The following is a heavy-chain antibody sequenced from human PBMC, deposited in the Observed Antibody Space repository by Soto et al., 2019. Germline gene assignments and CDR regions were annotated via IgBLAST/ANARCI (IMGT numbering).Heavy chain of an antibody. J-gene: IGHJ3*02. Sequence: QVQLVESGGGVVQPGRSLRLSCAASGFTFSSYGMHWVRQAPGKGLVWVAVIWYDGSNKYYADSVKGRFTISRDNSKNTLYLQMNSLRAEDTAVYYCARDKRGWSAHEAFDIWGQATMVTVSS. D-gene: IGHD2-15*01. V-gene: IGHV3-33*01. CDR1: GFTFSSYG. CDR3: ARDKRGWSAHEAFDI. CDR2: IWYDGSNK.